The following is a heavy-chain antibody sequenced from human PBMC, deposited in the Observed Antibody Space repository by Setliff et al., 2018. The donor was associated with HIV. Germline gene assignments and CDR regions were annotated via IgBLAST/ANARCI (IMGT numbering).Heavy chain of an antibody. CDR1: GHPFSNYD. J-gene: IGHJ6*04. V-gene: IGHV1-8*01. D-gene: IGHD3-10*01. CDR3: ASGKGVRGVIIRGGLDV. CDR2: MNPNSGAT. Sequence: ASVKVSCKTSGHPFSNYDIIWVRRATGQGLEWMGWMNPNSGATGYAQKFKDRFIMTRDTSISTAYMELSSLTSEETAVYYCASGKGVRGVIIRGGLDVWGKGTMVTVSS.